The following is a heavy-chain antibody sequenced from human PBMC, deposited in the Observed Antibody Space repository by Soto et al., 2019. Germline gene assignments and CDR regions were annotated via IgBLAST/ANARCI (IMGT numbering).Heavy chain of an antibody. D-gene: IGHD6-19*01. V-gene: IGHV4-59*02. CDR2: IYYSGIT. Sequence: PSETLSLTCTVPGGSVVRYYWSWSRQPPGKGLEWIGYIYYSGITDYNPSLKSRVTISVDTSKNQFSLKLSSVTAADTAVYYCAREGAVAGSFDYWGQGALVTVSS. CDR3: AREGAVAGSFDY. CDR1: GGSVVRYY. J-gene: IGHJ4*02.